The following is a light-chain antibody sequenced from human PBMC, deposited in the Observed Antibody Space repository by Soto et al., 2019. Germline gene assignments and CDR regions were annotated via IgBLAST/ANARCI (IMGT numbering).Light chain of an antibody. CDR2: DVS. J-gene: IGLJ1*01. Sequence: QSVLTQPRSVSGSPGQSVTISCTGTSSDVGGYNYVSWYQQHPGKAPKLMIYDVSKRPSGVPDRFSGSKSGNTASLTISGLQADDEADYHCGSFTGGITPYVFGTGTKVTVL. V-gene: IGLV2-11*01. CDR1: SSDVGGYNY. CDR3: GSFTGGITPYV.